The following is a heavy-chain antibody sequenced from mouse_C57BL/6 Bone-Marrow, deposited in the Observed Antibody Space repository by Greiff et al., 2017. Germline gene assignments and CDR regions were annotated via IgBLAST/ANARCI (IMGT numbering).Heavy chain of an antibody. CDR3: TRKRLKQAWFAY. J-gene: IGHJ3*01. CDR2: IDPETGGT. D-gene: IGHD1-3*01. V-gene: IGHV1-15*01. Sequence: VQLKQSGAELVRPGASVTLSCKASGYTFTDYEMHWVKQTPVHGLEWIGAIDPETGGTAYNQKFKGKAILTADKSSSTAYMELRSLTSEDSAVYYCTRKRLKQAWFAYWGQGTLVTVSA. CDR1: GYTFTDYE.